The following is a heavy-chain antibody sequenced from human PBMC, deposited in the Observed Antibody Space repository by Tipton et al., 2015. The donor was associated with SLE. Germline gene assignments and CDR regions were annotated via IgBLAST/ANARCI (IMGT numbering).Heavy chain of an antibody. Sequence: TLSLTCSVSGVSVTNYHSYWDWFRQTAGKGLEWIGRIYFPGRTYYSPSVMSRVTIALDTSKNEFSLEMTSVTTADTGVYYCARHERSLYYLFDFWGQGTLVTVSS. CDR1: GVSVTNYHSY. V-gene: IGHV4-61*02. CDR3: ARHERSLYYLFDF. D-gene: IGHD3-10*01. J-gene: IGHJ4*02. CDR2: IYFPGRT.